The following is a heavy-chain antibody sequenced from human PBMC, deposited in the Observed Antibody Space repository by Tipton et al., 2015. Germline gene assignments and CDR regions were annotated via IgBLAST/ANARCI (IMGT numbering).Heavy chain of an antibody. J-gene: IGHJ3*02. CDR3: ARDDQQLDAFDT. CDR2: IFYTGTT. D-gene: IGHD6-13*01. Sequence: TLSLTCTVSGGSVSSRSYSWSWVRQAPGKGLEWIGYIFYTGTTNYNSSLRSRVTILVDTSKNEFSLKLTSVTAADAAIYYCARDDQQLDAFDTWVQGRIVTVSS. CDR1: GGSVSSRSYS. V-gene: IGHV4-61*01.